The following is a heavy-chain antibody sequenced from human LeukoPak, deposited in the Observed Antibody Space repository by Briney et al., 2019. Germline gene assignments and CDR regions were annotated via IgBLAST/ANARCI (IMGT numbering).Heavy chain of an antibody. CDR2: MNPNSGNT. V-gene: IGHV1-8*01. CDR1: GYTFTSYD. J-gene: IGHJ6*02. CDR3: ARLYSSSWYYYYYGMDV. D-gene: IGHD6-13*01. Sequence: ASVKVSCKASGYTFTSYDINWVRQATGQGLEWMGWMNPNSGNTGYARKFQGRVTMTRNASISTAYMELSSLRSEDTAVYYCARLYSSSWYYYYYGMDVWGQGTTVTVSS.